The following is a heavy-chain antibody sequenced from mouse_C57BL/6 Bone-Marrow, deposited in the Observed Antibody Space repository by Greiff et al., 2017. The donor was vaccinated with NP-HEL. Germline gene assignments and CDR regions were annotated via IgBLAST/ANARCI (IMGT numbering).Heavy chain of an antibody. J-gene: IGHJ3*01. CDR1: GFNIKNTY. D-gene: IGHD2-4*01. Sequence: EVKLVESVAELVRPGASVKLSCTASGFNIKNTYMHWVKQRPEQGLEWIGRIDPANGNTKYAPKFQGKATITADTSSNTAYLQLSSLTSEDTAIYYCASPNDYGPWFAYWGQGTLVTVSA. V-gene: IGHV14-3*01. CDR2: IDPANGNT. CDR3: ASPNDYGPWFAY.